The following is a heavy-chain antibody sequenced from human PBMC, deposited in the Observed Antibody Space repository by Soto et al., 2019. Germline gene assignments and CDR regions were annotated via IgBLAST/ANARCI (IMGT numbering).Heavy chain of an antibody. D-gene: IGHD2-15*01. CDR2: ISYSGNT. CDR1: GGAIISVY. V-gene: IGHV4-59*01. CDR3: AGLRGYAGSPIDY. Sequence: SDTLSLTCTVSGGAIISVYWSWIRQPPGKGLGWIGYISYSGNTNYNPSLKSRVTMSVDTPKNQFSLRLSSVTTADTAVYYCAGLRGYAGSPIDYWGQGTLVTGSS. J-gene: IGHJ4*02.